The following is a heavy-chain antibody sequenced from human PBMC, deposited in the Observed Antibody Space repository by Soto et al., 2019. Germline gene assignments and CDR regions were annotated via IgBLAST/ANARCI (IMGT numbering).Heavy chain of an antibody. Sequence: ASVKVSCKASGYTFTGYFIHWVRQAPGQGLEWMGWINPNSGATKYAQKFQGRVTMTRDTSISTAYMELTLLRSDDTAIYYCARGGGTILAPLPWGEGTMVTVYS. CDR1: GYTFTGYF. CDR2: INPNSGAT. J-gene: IGHJ5*02. D-gene: IGHD3-3*01. V-gene: IGHV1-2*02. CDR3: ARGGGTILAPLP.